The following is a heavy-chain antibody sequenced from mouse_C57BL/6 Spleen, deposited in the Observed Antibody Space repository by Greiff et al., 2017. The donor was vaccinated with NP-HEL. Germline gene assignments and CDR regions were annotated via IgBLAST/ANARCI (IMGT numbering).Heavy chain of an antibody. CDR1: GFTFSSYA. D-gene: IGHD4-1*01. Sequence: EVNVVESGGSLVKPGGSLKLSCTTSGFTFSSYAMSWVRQTPEKRLEWVATISDGGSYTYYPDNVKGRFTISRDNAKNNLYLQMSHLKSEDTAMYYCARGLTGTDFDYWGQGTTLTVSS. J-gene: IGHJ2*01. CDR3: ARGLTGTDFDY. CDR2: ISDGGSYT. V-gene: IGHV5-4*03.